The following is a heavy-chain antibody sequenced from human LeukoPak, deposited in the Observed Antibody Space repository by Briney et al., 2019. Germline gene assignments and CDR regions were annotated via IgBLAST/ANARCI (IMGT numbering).Heavy chain of an antibody. CDR3: TSRMIVVSGSID. V-gene: IGHV3-15*01. CDR2: IKSKSDGGTT. Sequence: GGSLRLSCVVSGFTFSNAWMSWVRQAPGKGLEWVGRIKSKSDGGTTDYAAPVKGRFTTSRDDSKNTLYLLMTSLKTEDTAVYFCTSRMIVVSGSIDWGQGTLVTVSS. D-gene: IGHD3-22*01. J-gene: IGHJ4*02. CDR1: GFTFSNAW.